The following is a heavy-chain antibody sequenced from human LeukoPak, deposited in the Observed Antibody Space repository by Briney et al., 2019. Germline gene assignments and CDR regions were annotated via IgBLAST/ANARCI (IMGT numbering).Heavy chain of an antibody. D-gene: IGHD7-27*01. CDR3: ARGLNRGGAFDI. Sequence: PSETLSLTCAVYGGSFSGYYWSWIRQPPGKGLEWIGEINHSGSTNYNPSLKSRVTISVDTSKNQFSLKLSSVTAADTAVYYCARGLNRGGAFDIWGQGTVVTVSS. J-gene: IGHJ3*02. CDR2: INHSGST. CDR1: GGSFSGYY. V-gene: IGHV4-34*01.